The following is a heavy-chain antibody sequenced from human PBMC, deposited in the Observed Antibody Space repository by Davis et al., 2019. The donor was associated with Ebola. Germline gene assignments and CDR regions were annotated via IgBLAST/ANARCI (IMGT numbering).Heavy chain of an antibody. CDR1: GFTFTSSA. D-gene: IGHD3-16*01. Sequence: SVKVSCKASGFTFTSSAMQWVRQARGQRLEWIGWIVVGSGNTNYAQKFQGRVTMTTDTSTSTAYMELRSLRSDDTAVYYCARDLARGDYWGQGTLVTVSS. V-gene: IGHV1-58*02. J-gene: IGHJ4*02. CDR3: ARDLARGDY. CDR2: IVVGSGNT.